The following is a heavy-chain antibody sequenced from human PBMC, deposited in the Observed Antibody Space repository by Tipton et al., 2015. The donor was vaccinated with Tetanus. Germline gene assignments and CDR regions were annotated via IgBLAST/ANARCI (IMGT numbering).Heavy chain of an antibody. D-gene: IGHD1-7*01. CDR1: GYTFTSYD. Sequence: QVQLAQSGAEVKKPGASVKVSCKASGYTFTSYDINWVRQATGQRLECMGWMNPNSGNTGYAQKFQGRVTMTRNTSISTAYMELSSLRSEDTAVYYCARAGDNWNYENWFDPWGQGTLVTVSS. CDR3: ARAGDNWNYENWFDP. V-gene: IGHV1-8*01. J-gene: IGHJ5*02. CDR2: MNPNSGNT.